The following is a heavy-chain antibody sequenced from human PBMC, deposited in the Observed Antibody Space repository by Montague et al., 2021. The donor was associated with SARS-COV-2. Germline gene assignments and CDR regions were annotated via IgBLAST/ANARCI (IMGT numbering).Heavy chain of an antibody. J-gene: IGHJ4*02. D-gene: IGHD3-22*01. V-gene: IGHV3-33*01. CDR1: GFTFSSYG. CDR2: IWYDGSNK. CDR3: AREEVWDSSGHHIDY. Sequence: SLRLSCAASGFTFSSYGMHWVRQAPGKGLEWVAVIWYDGSNKYYADSVKGRFTISRDNSKNTLYLQMNSLRAEDTAVYYCAREEVWDSSGHHIDYWGQGTLVTVSS.